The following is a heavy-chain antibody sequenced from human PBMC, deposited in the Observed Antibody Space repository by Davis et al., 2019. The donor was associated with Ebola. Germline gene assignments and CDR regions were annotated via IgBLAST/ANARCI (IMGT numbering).Heavy chain of an antibody. CDR2: INHSGST. CDR3: ASGQLGEGDY. J-gene: IGHJ4*02. Sequence: MPSETLSLTCTVSGGSISSSSYYWGWIRQPPGKGLEWIGEINHSGSTNYNPSLKSRVTISVDTSKNQFSLKLSSVTAADTAVYYCASGQLGEGDYWGQGTLVTVSS. D-gene: IGHD3-10*01. CDR1: GGSISSSSYY. V-gene: IGHV4-39*07.